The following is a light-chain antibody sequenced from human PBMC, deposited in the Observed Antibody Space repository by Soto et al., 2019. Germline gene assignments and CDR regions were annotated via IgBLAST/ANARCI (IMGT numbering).Light chain of an antibody. CDR3: VSFAGGTYV. CDR1: SSDVGAYIF. Sequence: QSALTQPPSASGSPGQSVTISCTGTSSDVGAYIFVSRYQQHPGKAPKLMVYDVNRRPPGVPDRFFGSKSGNTASLTVSGLQAEDEADYYCVSFAGGTYVFGTGTQLTVL. CDR2: DVN. J-gene: IGLJ1*01. V-gene: IGLV2-8*01.